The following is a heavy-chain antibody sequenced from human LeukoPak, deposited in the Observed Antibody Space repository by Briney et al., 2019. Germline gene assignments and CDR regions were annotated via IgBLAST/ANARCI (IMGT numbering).Heavy chain of an antibody. V-gene: IGHV3-7*03. CDR3: ARDAAGEDY. Sequence: GGSLRLSCAASGFIFTNYFMSWVRQAPGKGLEWVASIKHDGSEKYYVDSVRGRFTISRDNTKNSLYLQMNSLRAEDTAVYYCARDAAGEDYWGQGTLVTVSS. CDR1: GFIFTNYF. CDR2: IKHDGSEK. J-gene: IGHJ4*02. D-gene: IGHD6-13*01.